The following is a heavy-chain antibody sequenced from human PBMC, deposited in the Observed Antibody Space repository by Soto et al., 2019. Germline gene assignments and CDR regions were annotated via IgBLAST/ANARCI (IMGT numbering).Heavy chain of an antibody. CDR3: ARLLSGYYMGTDY. Sequence: ASETLSLTCTVSGGSISSYYWSWIRQPPGKGLEWIGYIYYSGSTNYNPSLKSRVTISIDTSKNQFSLKLSSVTAADTAVYYCARLLSGYYMGTDYWGQGTLVTVS. CDR2: IYYSGST. CDR1: GGSISSYY. V-gene: IGHV4-59*08. D-gene: IGHD3-3*01. J-gene: IGHJ4*02.